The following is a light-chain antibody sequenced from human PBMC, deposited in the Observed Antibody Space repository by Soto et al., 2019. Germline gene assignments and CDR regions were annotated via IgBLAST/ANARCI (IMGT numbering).Light chain of an antibody. Sequence: DIRRTQSPSSLSASGGDTVTITCRASQSISSHLNWYQQKPGKAPNLLMYTASNLQSGVPSRFSGSGSGTDFTLTISSLQPEDFATYYCQQSYSTPISFGQGTRLEIK. CDR2: TAS. CDR1: QSISSH. V-gene: IGKV1-39*01. CDR3: QQSYSTPIS. J-gene: IGKJ5*01.